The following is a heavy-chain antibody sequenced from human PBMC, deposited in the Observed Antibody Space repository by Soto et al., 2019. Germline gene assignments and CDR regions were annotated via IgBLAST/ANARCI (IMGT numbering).Heavy chain of an antibody. CDR1: GGSISSSSYY. J-gene: IGHJ4*02. CDR2: IYYSGST. D-gene: IGHD6-19*01. CDR3: ARAGRRYSSGWYEDY. Sequence: SETLSLTCTVSGGSISSSSYYWGWIRQPPGKGLEWIGYIYYSGSTNYNPSLKSRVTISVDTSKNQFSLKLSSVTAADTAVYYCARAGRRYSSGWYEDYWGQGTLVTVSS. V-gene: IGHV4-61*05.